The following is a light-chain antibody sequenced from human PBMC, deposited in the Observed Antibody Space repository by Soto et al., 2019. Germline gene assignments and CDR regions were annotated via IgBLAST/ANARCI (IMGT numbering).Light chain of an antibody. Sequence: AIRMTQSPSSFSASTGDRVTITCRASEGISSYLAWYQQKLGKAPKLLISAASTLQSGVPSRFSGTGSWGDLTLTISCLQSEDFAAYYCQHYYTCLRTVGQGTKVDIK. CDR1: EGISSY. V-gene: IGKV1-8*01. CDR2: AAS. J-gene: IGKJ1*01. CDR3: QHYYTCLRT.